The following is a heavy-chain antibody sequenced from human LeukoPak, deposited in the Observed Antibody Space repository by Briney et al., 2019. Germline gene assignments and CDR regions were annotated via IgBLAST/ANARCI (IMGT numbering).Heavy chain of an antibody. CDR1: GFTSSIYA. J-gene: IGHJ4*02. CDR2: ITSRGEST. Sequence: GGSLRLSCAASGFTSSIYAMSWVRQAPGKGLQWVSSITSRGESTWYVDSVKGRFTITRDNSENTLYLQMHSLRAEDTAVYYCARDRPNYYGSDGHYYRRDGDYWGRGTLVSVSS. V-gene: IGHV3-23*01. CDR3: ARDRPNYYGSDGHYYRRDGDY. D-gene: IGHD3-22*01.